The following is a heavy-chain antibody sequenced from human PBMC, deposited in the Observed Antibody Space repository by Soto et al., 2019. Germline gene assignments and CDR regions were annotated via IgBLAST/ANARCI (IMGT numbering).Heavy chain of an antibody. CDR2: INHSGIT. V-gene: IGHV4-34*01. J-gene: IGHJ6*02. CDR1: GGSFSGYY. D-gene: IGHD2-2*03. CDR3: ARARSSVPSRRGIGYYGMDV. Sequence: QVQLQQWGAGLLKPSETLSLTCVVNGGSFSGYYWSWVRLPPGKGLEWIGEINHSGITDSNPSLKSRVTISVDGSTNQFSLNLTSVTAADTAVYFWARARSSVPSRRGIGYYGMDVWGQGTTVTVSS.